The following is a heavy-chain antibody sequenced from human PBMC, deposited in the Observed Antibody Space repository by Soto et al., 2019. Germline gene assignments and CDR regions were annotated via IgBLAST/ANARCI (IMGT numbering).Heavy chain of an antibody. Sequence: QVQLQQWGAGLLKPSETLSLTCAVYGGSFSGYYWTWIRQPPGTGLEWIGEINHSGSTNYNPSIKSRVTISVDTATNQFSVKLTSVTAADTAVYYCARDKITGLFDYWGQGTLVTVSS. CDR3: ARDKITGLFDY. D-gene: IGHD2-8*02. CDR1: GGSFSGYY. CDR2: INHSGST. J-gene: IGHJ4*02. V-gene: IGHV4-34*01.